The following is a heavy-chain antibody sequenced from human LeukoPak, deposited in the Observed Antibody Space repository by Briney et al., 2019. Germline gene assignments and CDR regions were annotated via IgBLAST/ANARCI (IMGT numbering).Heavy chain of an antibody. CDR3: ARMGQWLAFDY. CDR1: GGSISSYY. V-gene: IGHV4-59*08. D-gene: IGHD6-19*01. Sequence: PSETLSLTCTVSGGSISSYYWSWIRQPPGKGLEWIGYTYYSGSTNYNPSLKSRVTISVDTSKNQFSLKLSSVTAADTAVYYCARMGQWLAFDYWGQGTLVTVSS. CDR2: TYYSGST. J-gene: IGHJ4*02.